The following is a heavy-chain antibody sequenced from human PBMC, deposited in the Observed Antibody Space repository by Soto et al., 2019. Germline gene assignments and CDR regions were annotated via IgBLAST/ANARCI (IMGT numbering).Heavy chain of an antibody. D-gene: IGHD2-15*01. CDR1: GGSFSDYA. CDR3: ARDRAPRGWSYFAL. J-gene: IGHJ5*02. CDR2: IIPIFGTP. Sequence: QVQLVQSGAEVKKPGSSVKISCKAFGGSFSDYAISWVRQAPGQGLEWMGGIIPIFGTPNYAQKFQDRVTLTAHESTNTAYMGLSRLTSEDTAVYYCARDRAPRGWSYFALWGQGTQVTVSS. V-gene: IGHV1-69*01.